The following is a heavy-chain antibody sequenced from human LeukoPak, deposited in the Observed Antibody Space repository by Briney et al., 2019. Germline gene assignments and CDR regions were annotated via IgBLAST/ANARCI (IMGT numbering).Heavy chain of an antibody. CDR2: MNPNSGNT. J-gene: IGHJ6*02. D-gene: IGHD3-3*01. V-gene: IGHV1-8*01. Sequence: GASVKVSCKASGYTFTSYDINWVRQATGQGLGWMGWMNPNSGNTGYAQKFQGRVTMTRNTSISTAYMELSSLRSEDTAVYYCETRIGVPSAYYYYGMDVWGQGTTVTVSS. CDR3: ETRIGVPSAYYYYGMDV. CDR1: GYTFTSYD.